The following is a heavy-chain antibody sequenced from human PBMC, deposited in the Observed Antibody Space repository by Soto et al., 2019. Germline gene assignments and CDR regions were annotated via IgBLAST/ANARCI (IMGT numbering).Heavy chain of an antibody. J-gene: IGHJ5*02. CDR1: GFTFSSYW. V-gene: IGHV3-74*01. Sequence: GGSLRPSCAASGFTFSSYWMHWVRQAPGNGLVWVSRINIDGSSTTYADSVKGRFNISRDNAKNTLFLQMNSLRVDDTAVYYCAREWGDTGLDPWGQGTLVTVSS. D-gene: IGHD3-16*01. CDR2: INIDGSST. CDR3: AREWGDTGLDP.